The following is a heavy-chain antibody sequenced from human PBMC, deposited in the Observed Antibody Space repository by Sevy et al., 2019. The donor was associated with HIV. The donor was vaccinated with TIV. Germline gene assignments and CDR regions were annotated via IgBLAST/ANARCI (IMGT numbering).Heavy chain of an antibody. J-gene: IGHJ6*02. CDR1: GFTFDDYA. Sequence: GGSLRLSCAASGFTFDDYAMHWVRQAPGKGLEWVSGISWNSGSIGYANSVKGRFTISRDNAKNSPYLQMNRLRAEDTALYYCAKDLRPTGYDYYYGMDVWGQGTTVTVSS. CDR2: ISWNSGSI. CDR3: AKDLRPTGYDYYYGMDV. V-gene: IGHV3-9*01. D-gene: IGHD6-13*01.